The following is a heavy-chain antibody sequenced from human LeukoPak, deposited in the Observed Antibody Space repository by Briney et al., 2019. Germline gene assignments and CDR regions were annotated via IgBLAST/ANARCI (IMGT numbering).Heavy chain of an antibody. Sequence: GGSLRLSCAASGFTFSSYVMSWVRQAPGKGLEWVSTITGSGGRTYYADSVKGPFTISRDNSKNTLYLQMNSLRAEDTAVYYCAKARLVTTHFDYWDQGTLVTVSS. J-gene: IGHJ4*02. D-gene: IGHD4-17*01. V-gene: IGHV3-23*01. CDR1: GFTFSSYV. CDR2: ITGSGGRT. CDR3: AKARLVTTHFDY.